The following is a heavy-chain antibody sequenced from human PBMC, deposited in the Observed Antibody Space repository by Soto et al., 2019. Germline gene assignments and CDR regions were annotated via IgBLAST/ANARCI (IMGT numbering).Heavy chain of an antibody. V-gene: IGHV1-69*12. J-gene: IGHJ5*02. D-gene: IGHD2-2*01. CDR2: IIPIFGTA. CDR3: ARLAVLVPAARDPENWFDP. Sequence: QVQLVQSGAEVKKPGSSVKVSCKASGGTFSSYAISWVRQAPGQGLEWMGGIIPIFGTANYAQKFQGRVTITADESTSTAYMELSSLRSEDTAVYYCARLAVLVPAARDPENWFDPWGQRTLVTVSS. CDR1: GGTFSSYA.